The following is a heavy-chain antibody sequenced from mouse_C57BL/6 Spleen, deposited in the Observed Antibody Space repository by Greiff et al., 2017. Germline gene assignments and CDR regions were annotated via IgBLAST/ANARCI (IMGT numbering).Heavy chain of an antibody. J-gene: IGHJ2*01. D-gene: IGHD2-5*01. CDR3: ARREVDSNLFDY. Sequence: QVQLQQPGAELVRPGSSVKLSCKASGYTFTSYWMHWVKQRPIQGLEWIGNIDPSDSETHYNQKFKDKATLTVDKSSSTAYMQLSSLTSEDSAVYYCARREVDSNLFDYWGQGTTLTVSS. CDR1: GYTFTSYW. CDR2: IDPSDSET. V-gene: IGHV1-52*01.